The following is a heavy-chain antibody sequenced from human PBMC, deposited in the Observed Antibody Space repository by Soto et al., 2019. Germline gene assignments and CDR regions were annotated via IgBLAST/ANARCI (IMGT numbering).Heavy chain of an antibody. J-gene: IGHJ6*01. CDR2: INPRGGST. CDR3: EKYRYTYYDFLRRYPAQNSMDF. D-gene: IGHD3-3*01. Sequence: ASVKVSCKDSGDNIPSYYMNWVRQAPGQGLEWMGIINPRGGSTSYAQKFQVRVTMTRGTSPITVYMELSSLRSEDTAVYYCEKYRYTYYDFLRRYPAQNSMDFWGQAPTGNVSS. CDR1: GDNIPSYY. V-gene: IGHV1-46*01.